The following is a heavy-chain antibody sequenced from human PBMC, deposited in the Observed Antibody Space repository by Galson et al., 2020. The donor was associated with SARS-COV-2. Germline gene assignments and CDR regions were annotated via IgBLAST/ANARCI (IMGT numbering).Heavy chain of an antibody. CDR1: GASIRSGRYH. CDR2: IYTSGNT. Sequence: SETLSLTCTVSGASIRSGRYHWSWIRPPAGKGLESIGRIYTSGNTNYNPSLKSRVTISLDTAKNQFSLRLRSVTAADTAVYYCARGEFFEFNYYGMDVGGQGTTVTVSS. V-gene: IGHV4-61*02. D-gene: IGHD3-3*01. CDR3: ARGEFFEFNYYGMDV. J-gene: IGHJ6*02.